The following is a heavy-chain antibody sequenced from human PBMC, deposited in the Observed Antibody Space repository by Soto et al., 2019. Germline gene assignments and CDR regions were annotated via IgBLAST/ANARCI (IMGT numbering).Heavy chain of an antibody. D-gene: IGHD3-9*01. Sequence: QVQLVQSGAEVKKPGASVKVSCKASGYTFTSYAMHWVRQAPGQRLERMGWINAGNGNTKYSQKFQGRVRITRDTFASPAYMALGSLRFEDTAVCYCARGDILFDYWGQGTLVTVSS. CDR3: ARGDILFDY. J-gene: IGHJ4*02. CDR1: GYTFTSYA. V-gene: IGHV1-3*01. CDR2: INAGNGNT.